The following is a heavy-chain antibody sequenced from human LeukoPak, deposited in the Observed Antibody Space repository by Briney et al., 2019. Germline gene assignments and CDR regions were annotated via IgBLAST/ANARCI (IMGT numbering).Heavy chain of an antibody. D-gene: IGHD3-3*01. CDR2: IYDTGST. CDR1: GGSFSGYY. Sequence: SETLSLTCAVYGGSFSGYYWSWIRQPPGKGLEWIGSIYDTGSTFYNPSLKSRVIISVDTSKNQFSLKLSSVTAADTAVYYCQSRFLEWLLDYWGQGTLVTVSS. V-gene: IGHV4-34*01. CDR3: QSRFLEWLLDY. J-gene: IGHJ4*02.